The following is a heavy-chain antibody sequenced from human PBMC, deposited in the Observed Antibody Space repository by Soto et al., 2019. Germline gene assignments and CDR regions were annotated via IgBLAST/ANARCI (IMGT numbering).Heavy chain of an antibody. D-gene: IGHD5-18*01. CDR3: AHMAGDTAMVIFDY. Sequence: QITLKESGPPLVKPTQTLTLTCTFSGFSLSTSGVGVGWIRQPPGKALEWLALIYWDDDKRYSPSLKSRLTITKDTSKNQVVLTMTNMDPVDTATYYCAHMAGDTAMVIFDYWGQGTLVTVSS. V-gene: IGHV2-5*02. CDR1: GFSLSTSGVG. J-gene: IGHJ4*02. CDR2: IYWDDDK.